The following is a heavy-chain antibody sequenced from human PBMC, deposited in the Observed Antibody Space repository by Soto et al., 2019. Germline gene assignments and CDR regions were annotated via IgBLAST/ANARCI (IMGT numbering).Heavy chain of an antibody. J-gene: IGHJ4*02. CDR1: GYTFTGYY. Sequence: ASVKVSCKGSGYTFTGYYIHWVRQTPGQGPEWMGEISPQTGGTKYAQKYLGRVTMTRDTSITTVYMELSNLSPDDTAVYYCGRGRSGELVIFYWGQGTLVTVSS. CDR3: GRGRSGELVIFY. CDR2: ISPQTGGT. D-gene: IGHD1-26*01. V-gene: IGHV1-2*02.